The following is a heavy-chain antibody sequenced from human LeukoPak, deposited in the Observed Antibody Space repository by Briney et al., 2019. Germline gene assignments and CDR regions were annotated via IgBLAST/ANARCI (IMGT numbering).Heavy chain of an antibody. V-gene: IGHV3-43*01. J-gene: IGHJ4*02. CDR2: ITWKSHRT. CDR1: GFTFDDDT. Sequence: GGSLRLSCAASGFTFDDDTMHWVRQTPGRGLEWVSFITWKSHRTHYADSVKGRFTVSGDNSKDSLYLQMNSLRTEDTGLYHCASEVGYRSLGYLGQGTLVTVSS. CDR3: ASEVGYRSLGY. D-gene: IGHD3-3*01.